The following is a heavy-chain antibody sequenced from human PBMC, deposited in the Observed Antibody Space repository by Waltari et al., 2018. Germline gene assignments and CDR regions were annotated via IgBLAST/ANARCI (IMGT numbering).Heavy chain of an antibody. CDR2: IYHSGGT. Sequence: QVQLQESGPGLVKPSETLSLTCAVSGYSISSGYYWGWIRQPPGKGLEWIGSIYHSGGTYYNPSLKSRVTRSVDTSKNQFSLKLSSVTAADTAVYDCARQRGYPPSYNWFDPWGQGTLVTVSS. V-gene: IGHV4-38-2*01. D-gene: IGHD1-1*01. CDR3: ARQRGYPPSYNWFDP. J-gene: IGHJ5*02. CDR1: GYSISSGYY.